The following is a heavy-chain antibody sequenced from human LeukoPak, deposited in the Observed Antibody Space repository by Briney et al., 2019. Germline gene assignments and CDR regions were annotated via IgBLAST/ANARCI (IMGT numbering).Heavy chain of an antibody. CDR1: GITFRNAS. J-gene: IGHJ4*02. CDR2: IKSKTGGGTK. Sequence: GGSLRLSCAASGITFRNASMSWVRQAPGKGLEWVGRIKSKTGGGTKDYAAPVKGRFTISRDDSKSTLYLQMNSLTTEDTAVYFCAHRDTTMVRVDYWGQGTLVTVSS. V-gene: IGHV3-15*01. CDR3: AHRDTTMVRVDY. D-gene: IGHD5-18*01.